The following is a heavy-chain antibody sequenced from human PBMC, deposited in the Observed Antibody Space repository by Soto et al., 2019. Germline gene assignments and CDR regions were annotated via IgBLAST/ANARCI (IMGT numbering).Heavy chain of an antibody. CDR2: ISYSGST. CDR3: ARGTSWQLPFDY. D-gene: IGHD6-13*01. CDR1: SDSSSIYY. Sequence: SATLPLTCTVSSDSSSIYYWSWSRQPPGKRLEWIGYISYSGSTDYNPSLKSRVTISGDTSKNQFSLKVSSVTAADTAVYYCARGTSWQLPFDYWGQGTLVTVSS. V-gene: IGHV4-59*01. J-gene: IGHJ4*02.